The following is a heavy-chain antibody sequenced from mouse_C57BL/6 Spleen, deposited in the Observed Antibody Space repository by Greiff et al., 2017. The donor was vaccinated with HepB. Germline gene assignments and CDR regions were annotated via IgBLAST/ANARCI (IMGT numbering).Heavy chain of an antibody. J-gene: IGHJ2*01. CDR1: GYAFSSYW. Sequence: LQESGAELVKPGASVKISCKASGYAFSSYWMNWVKQRPGKGLEWIGQIYPGDGDTNYNGKFKGKATLTADKSSSTAYMQLSSLTSEDSAVYFCARGPPYYFDYWGQGTTLTVSS. CDR2: IYPGDGDT. V-gene: IGHV1-80*01. CDR3: ARGPPYYFDY.